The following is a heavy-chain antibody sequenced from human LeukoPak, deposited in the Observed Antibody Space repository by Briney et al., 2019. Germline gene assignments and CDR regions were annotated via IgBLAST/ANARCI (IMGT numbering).Heavy chain of an antibody. V-gene: IGHV3-33*01. CDR3: AGARAAVAVSDAFDI. CDR2: IWYDGSNK. D-gene: IGHD6-19*01. Sequence: GGSLRLSCAASGFTFSSYGMHWVRQAPGKGLEWVAVIWYDGSNKYYADSVKGRFTISRDNSKNTLYLQMNSLRAENTAVYYCAGARAAVAVSDAFDIWGQGTMVTVSS. J-gene: IGHJ3*02. CDR1: GFTFSSYG.